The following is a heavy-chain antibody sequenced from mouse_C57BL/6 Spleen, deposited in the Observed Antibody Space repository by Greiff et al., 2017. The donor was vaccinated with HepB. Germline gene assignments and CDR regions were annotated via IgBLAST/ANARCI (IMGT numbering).Heavy chain of an antibody. Sequence: EVKLMESGGGLVKPGGSLKLSCAASGFTFSDYGMHWVRQAPEKGLEWVAYISSGSSTIYYADTVTGRFTISRDKAKNTLFLQITRLRSEDTAMYYCARSANWDIFDYWGQGTTLTVSS. CDR3: ARSANWDIFDY. J-gene: IGHJ2*01. V-gene: IGHV5-17*01. D-gene: IGHD4-1*01. CDR1: GFTFSDYG. CDR2: ISSGSSTI.